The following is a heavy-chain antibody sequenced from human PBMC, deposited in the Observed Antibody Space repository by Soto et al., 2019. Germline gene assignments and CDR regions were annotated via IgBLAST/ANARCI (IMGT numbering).Heavy chain of an antibody. D-gene: IGHD6-13*01. CDR1: GYTFTSYG. Sequence: QVQLVQSGAEVKKPGASVKVSCKASGYTFTSYGISWVRQAPGQGLEWMGWISAYNGNTNYAQKLQVRVTMTPDTSTNTAYTELRNLRSDATAVYYCARVIAAAADFDYWGQGTLVTVYS. CDR2: ISAYNGNT. V-gene: IGHV1-18*01. CDR3: ARVIAAAADFDY. J-gene: IGHJ4*02.